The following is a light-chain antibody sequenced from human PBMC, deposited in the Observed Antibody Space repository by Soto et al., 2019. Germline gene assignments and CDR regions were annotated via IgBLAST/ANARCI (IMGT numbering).Light chain of an antibody. CDR2: DVS. J-gene: IGLJ3*02. Sequence: QSALTQPSSVSGSPGQSITISYTGTSSDGGGYNYVSWYQQHPGKAPKLMIYDVSNRPSGVSNRFSGSKSGNTASLTISGLQAEDEADYYCSSYTSSSTHWVFGGGTKLTVL. V-gene: IGLV2-14*01. CDR3: SSYTSSSTHWV. CDR1: SSDGGGYNY.